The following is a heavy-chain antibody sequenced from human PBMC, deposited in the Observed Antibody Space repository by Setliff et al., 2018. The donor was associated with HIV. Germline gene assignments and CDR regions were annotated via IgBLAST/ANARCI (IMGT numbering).Heavy chain of an antibody. D-gene: IGHD2-2*01. CDR3: ARHSPTYCSGTSCYDNWFDP. CDR2: IYYSGST. Sequence: SETLSLTCTVSGVSISSTNYYWGWIRQPPGKGLEWIGTIYYSGSTYYNPSLKSRVTISVDTSKNQFSLKLSSVTAADTAVYYCARHSPTYCSGTSCYDNWFDPWGQGTLGTVS. V-gene: IGHV4-39*01. J-gene: IGHJ5*02. CDR1: GVSISSTNYY.